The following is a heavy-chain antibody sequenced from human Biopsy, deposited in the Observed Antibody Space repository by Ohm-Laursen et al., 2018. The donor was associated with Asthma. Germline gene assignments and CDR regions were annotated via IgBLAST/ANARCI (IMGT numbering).Heavy chain of an antibody. Sequence: SLRLSCAASGFTFSGYALHWFRQAPGRGLEWVAVISYDGGNKYYGDSVKGRFTISRDNSKNTLYLQMNSLRAEDTAVYYCARDGGLTSYPGTFHIWGQGTMVTVSS. J-gene: IGHJ3*02. CDR2: ISYDGGNK. D-gene: IGHD1-1*01. V-gene: IGHV3-30*03. CDR1: GFTFSGYA. CDR3: ARDGGLTSYPGTFHI.